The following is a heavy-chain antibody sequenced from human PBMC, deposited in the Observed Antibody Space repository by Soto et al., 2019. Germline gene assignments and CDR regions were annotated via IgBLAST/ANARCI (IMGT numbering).Heavy chain of an antibody. CDR2: IYRTGST. D-gene: IGHD1-7*01. Sequence: SETLSLTCAVSGGSFTSNNWWTWVRQPPGQGLEWIGEIYRTGSTNYNPSLKSRVTISLDKSENQLSLKVTSLTAAETAVYYCASRDPGTSVDYWGQGTLVTVSA. CDR3: ASRDPGTSVDY. J-gene: IGHJ4*02. V-gene: IGHV4-4*02. CDR1: GGSFTSNNW.